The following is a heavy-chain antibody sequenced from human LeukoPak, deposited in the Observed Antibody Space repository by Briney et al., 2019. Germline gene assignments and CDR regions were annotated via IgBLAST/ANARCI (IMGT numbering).Heavy chain of an antibody. Sequence: ASVKVSCKASGYTFTSYDINWVRQATGQGHEWMGWMNPNSGNTGYAQKFQGRVTITRNTSISTAYMELSSLRSEDTAVYYCARGRGTTVTTATNYYYYMDVWGKGTTVTVSS. J-gene: IGHJ6*03. CDR1: GYTFTSYD. CDR3: ARGRGTTVTTATNYYYYMDV. CDR2: MNPNSGNT. D-gene: IGHD4-17*01. V-gene: IGHV1-8*03.